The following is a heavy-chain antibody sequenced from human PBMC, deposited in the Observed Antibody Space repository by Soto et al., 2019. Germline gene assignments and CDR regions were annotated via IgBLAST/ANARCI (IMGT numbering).Heavy chain of an antibody. CDR2: IYPGDSDT. Sequence: GESLKISCKGSGYSFTSYWIGWVRRMPGKGLEWMGIIYPGDSDTRYSPSFQGQVTISADKSISTAYLQWSSLKASDTAMYYCXSIRDYGVKPHAVYFDYWGQGTLVTVSS. CDR1: GYSFTSYW. CDR3: XSIRDYGVKPHAVYFDY. V-gene: IGHV5-51*01. D-gene: IGHD4-17*01. J-gene: IGHJ4*02.